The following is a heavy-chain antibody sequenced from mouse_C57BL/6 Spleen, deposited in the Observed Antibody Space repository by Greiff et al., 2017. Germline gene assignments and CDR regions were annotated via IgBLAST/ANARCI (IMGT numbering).Heavy chain of an antibody. V-gene: IGHV1-50*01. CDR3: ARRNGNYRFAY. J-gene: IGHJ3*01. D-gene: IGHD2-1*01. CDR2: IDPSDSYT. CDR1: GYTFTSYW. Sequence: VQLQQPGAELVKPGASVKLSCKASGYTFTSYWMQWVKQRPGQGLEWIGEIDPSDSYTNYNQKFKGKATLTVDTSSSTAYMQLSSLTSEDSAVYYCARRNGNYRFAYWGQGTLVTVSA.